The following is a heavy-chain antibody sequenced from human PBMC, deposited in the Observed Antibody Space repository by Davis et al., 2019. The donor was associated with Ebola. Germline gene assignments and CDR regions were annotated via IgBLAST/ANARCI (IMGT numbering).Heavy chain of an antibody. V-gene: IGHV5-51*01. D-gene: IGHD5-12*01. CDR2: IYPGDSDT. CDR3: AGHTGWIDYIDS. CDR1: GYSFTSHW. Sequence: GESLKISCRASGYSFTSHWIAWVRQMPGKGLVWIGTIYPGDSDTRYSPSFQGQVSISADRSISTAHLQWNSLKASDSAIYFSAGHTGWIDYIDSWGQGTLVTVSS. J-gene: IGHJ4*02.